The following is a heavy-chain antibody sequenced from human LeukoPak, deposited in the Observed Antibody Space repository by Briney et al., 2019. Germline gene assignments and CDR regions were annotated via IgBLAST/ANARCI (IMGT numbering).Heavy chain of an antibody. CDR1: GGSISSYY. J-gene: IGHJ4*02. CDR2: IFSSGST. CDR3: ARGPYYFDY. V-gene: IGHV4-59*01. Sequence: PSETLSLTCTVSGGSISSYYWNWIRQPPGKGLEGIGYIFSSGSTNYNPSLRSRVTISVDTSKNQFSLKLSSVTAADTAVYYCARGPYYFDYWGQGTLVTVSS.